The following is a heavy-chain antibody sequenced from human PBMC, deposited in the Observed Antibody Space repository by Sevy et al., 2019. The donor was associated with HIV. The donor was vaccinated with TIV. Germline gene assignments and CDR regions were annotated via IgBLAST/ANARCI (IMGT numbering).Heavy chain of an antibody. CDR1: AYSVSSAYS. D-gene: IGHD3-9*01. V-gene: IGHV4-38-2*01. CDR3: VGFGRLLIISGDVFEI. J-gene: IGHJ3*02. Sequence: SETLSLTCAVSAYSVSSAYSWGWIRQPPGKGLEWIGNIYQSGNTYYNPSLKSRVTISVDTSNNQFSLRLTSVTAADTAVYYCVGFGRLLIISGDVFEIWGQGTMVTVSS. CDR2: IYQSGNT.